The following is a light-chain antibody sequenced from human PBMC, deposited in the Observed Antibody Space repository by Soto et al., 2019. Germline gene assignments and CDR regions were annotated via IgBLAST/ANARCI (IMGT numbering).Light chain of an antibody. CDR1: DIVTKS. CDR2: FDS. CDR3: QVWDRPTDLV. Sequence: SYELTQPPSVSVAPGKTAIITCGGNDIVTKSVHWYQQKAGQAPVLVMSFDSDRPSGIPERFSGSNSGNTASLTITRAEAGDEADYYCQVWDRPTDLVFGGGTKLTVL. V-gene: IGLV3-21*01. J-gene: IGLJ2*01.